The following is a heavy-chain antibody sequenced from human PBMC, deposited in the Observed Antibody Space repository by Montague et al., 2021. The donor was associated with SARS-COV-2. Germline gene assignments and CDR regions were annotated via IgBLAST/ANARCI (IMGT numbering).Heavy chain of an antibody. CDR2: INHGGTA. CDR1: GGSFSGYF. Sequence: SDTLSLTCAVYGGSFSGYFWSWIRQTPGRGLEWIGEINHGGTADYNPSLKSRVTLSVDTSKAQFSLILTSVTAADTAVYYYARERGRGVDYFDPWGQGTLVTVSS. CDR3: ARERGRGVDYFDP. D-gene: IGHD4-11*01. V-gene: IGHV4-34*01. J-gene: IGHJ5*02.